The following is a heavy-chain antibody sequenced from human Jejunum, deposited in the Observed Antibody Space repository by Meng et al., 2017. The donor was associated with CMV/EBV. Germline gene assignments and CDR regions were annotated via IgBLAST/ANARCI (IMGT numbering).Heavy chain of an antibody. CDR3: ARDIDH. Sequence: AEPGGAVVKPWGSLRFSFIGSGFTFITYNMNWVRQAPGKGLEWVSSISSRSRYINYAASVTGRFTISRDNAENSLYLQMNSLRVEDTAVYYCARDIDHWGQGTLVTVSS. CDR2: ISSRSRYI. V-gene: IGHV3-21*01. CDR1: GFTFITYN. J-gene: IGHJ5*02.